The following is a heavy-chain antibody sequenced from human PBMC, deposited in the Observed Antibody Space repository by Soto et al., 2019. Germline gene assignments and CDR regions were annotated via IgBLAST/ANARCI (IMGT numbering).Heavy chain of an antibody. V-gene: IGHV5-51*01. CDR1: GYSFTSYW. D-gene: IGHD3-16*02. CDR3: AKDYSGYDYVWGSYRSGGMDV. J-gene: IGHJ6*02. CDR2: IYPGDSDT. Sequence: CKGSGYSFTSYWIGWVRQMPGKGLEWMGIIYPGDSDTRYSPSFQGQVTISADKSISTAYLQWSSLRAEDTAVYYCAKDYSGYDYVWGSYRSGGMDVWGQGTTVTVSS.